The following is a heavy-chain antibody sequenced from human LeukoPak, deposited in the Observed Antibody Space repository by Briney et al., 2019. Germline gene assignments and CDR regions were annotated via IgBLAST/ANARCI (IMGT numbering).Heavy chain of an antibody. CDR3: ARAGVWDYNDSSGYHNGAFDI. J-gene: IGHJ3*02. CDR2: INPDSGGT. V-gene: IGHV1-2*02. D-gene: IGHD3-22*01. CDR1: GYTFTSYG. Sequence: GASVKVSCKASGYTFTSYGITWVRQAPGQGLEWMGWINPDSGGTNYAQRFQGRVTMTRDTSISTAYMELSRLRSDDTAFYYCARAGVWDYNDSSGYHNGAFDIWGQGTMVTVSS.